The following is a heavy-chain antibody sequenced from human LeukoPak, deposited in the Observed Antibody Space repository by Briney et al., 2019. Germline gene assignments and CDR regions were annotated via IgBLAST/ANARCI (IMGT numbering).Heavy chain of an antibody. V-gene: IGHV3-23*01. CDR3: AKDYYDSSGYSLGAFDI. J-gene: IGHJ3*02. D-gene: IGHD3-22*01. CDR2: ISGSGGST. CDR1: GFTFSSYW. Sequence: GGSLRLSCAASGFTFSSYWMHWVRQAPGKGLEWVSAISGSGGSTYYADSVKGRFTISRDNSKNTLYLQMNSLRAEDTAVYYCAKDYYDSSGYSLGAFDIWGQGIVVTVSS.